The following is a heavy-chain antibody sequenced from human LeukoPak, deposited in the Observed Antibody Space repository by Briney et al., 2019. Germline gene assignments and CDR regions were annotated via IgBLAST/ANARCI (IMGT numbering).Heavy chain of an antibody. D-gene: IGHD4-17*01. CDR1: GYRFTSYW. J-gene: IGHJ4*02. V-gene: IGHV5-51*01. Sequence: GESLKISCKVSGYRFTSYWIGWVRQMPGKGLEWMGIIYPGDSDRRYSPSFQGQVTISVDKSISTAYLHWSSLKASDTAMYYCARSPEGYGDYFFDYWGQGTLVTVSS. CDR2: IYPGDSDR. CDR3: ARSPEGYGDYFFDY.